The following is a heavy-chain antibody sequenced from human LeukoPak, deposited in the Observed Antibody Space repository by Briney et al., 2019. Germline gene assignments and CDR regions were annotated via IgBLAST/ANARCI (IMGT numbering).Heavy chain of an antibody. J-gene: IGHJ4*02. CDR2: ISASGGTT. CDR3: AFPEVYAGPVRFDY. V-gene: IGHV3-23*01. Sequence: GGSLRLSGAASGFTFSTYAMSWVRQAPGKGLEWVSGISASGGTTYYADSVKGRFTISRDNSKNTLYLQMNSLRAEDTAVYYCAFPEVYAGPVRFDYWGQGTLVTVSS. CDR1: GFTFSTYA. D-gene: IGHD2-8*01.